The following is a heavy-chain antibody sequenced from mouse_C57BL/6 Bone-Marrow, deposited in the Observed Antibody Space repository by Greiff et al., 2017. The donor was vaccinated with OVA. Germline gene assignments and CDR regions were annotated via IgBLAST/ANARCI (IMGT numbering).Heavy chain of an antibody. Sequence: EVQVVESGGGLVKPGGSLKLSCAASGFTFSSYAMSWVRQTPEKRLEWVATISDGGSYTYYPDNVKGRFTISRDNAKNNLYLQMSHLKSEDTAMYYCARDYWEGTYWGQGTLVTVSA. V-gene: IGHV5-4*01. CDR2: ISDGGSYT. D-gene: IGHD4-1*01. CDR1: GFTFSSYA. J-gene: IGHJ3*01. CDR3: ARDYWEGTY.